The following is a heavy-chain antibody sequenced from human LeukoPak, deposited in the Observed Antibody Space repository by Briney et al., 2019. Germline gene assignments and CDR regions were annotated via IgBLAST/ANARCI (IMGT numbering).Heavy chain of an antibody. CDR3: AAARVKRGSSRVGAFDI. J-gene: IGHJ3*02. D-gene: IGHD5-12*01. V-gene: IGHV4-59*01. Sequence: SETLSLTCTVSGGSISTYYWSWIRQPPGKGLEWIGYVYYSGSTNYNPSLMSRVTISVDTSENQFSLKLSSVTAADTAVYCCAAARVKRGSSRVGAFDIWGQGTMVTVSS. CDR1: GGSISTYY. CDR2: VYYSGST.